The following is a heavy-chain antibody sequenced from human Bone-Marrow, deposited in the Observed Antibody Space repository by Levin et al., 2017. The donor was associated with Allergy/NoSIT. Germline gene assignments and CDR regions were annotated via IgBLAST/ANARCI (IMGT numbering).Heavy chain of an antibody. V-gene: IGHV4-34*01. D-gene: IGHD5-18*01. J-gene: IGHJ4*02. CDR1: GGSFSGYY. CDR3: ARAHRRGYSYDPGDY. CDR2: INHSGST. Sequence: GSLRLSCAVYGGSFSGYYWSWIRQPPGKGLEWIGEINHSGSTNYNPSLKSRVTISVDTSKNQFSLKLSSVTAADTAVYYCARAHRRGYSYDPGDYWGQGTLVTVSS.